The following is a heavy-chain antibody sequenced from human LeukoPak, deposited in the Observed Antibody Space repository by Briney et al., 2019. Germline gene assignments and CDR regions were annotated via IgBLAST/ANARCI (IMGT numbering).Heavy chain of an antibody. J-gene: IGHJ6*03. D-gene: IGHD6-13*01. CDR3: AKRGYSSPYYYMDV. CDR1: GFTFSSYG. V-gene: IGHV3-30*02. Sequence: PGGSLRLSCAASGFTFSSYGMHWVRQAPGKGLDWVAFIRHDGHTEYYADSVKGRFTISRDNSENTLYLQMNSLRAEDTAVYFCAKRGYSSPYYYMDVWGKGTTVTVSS. CDR2: IRHDGHTE.